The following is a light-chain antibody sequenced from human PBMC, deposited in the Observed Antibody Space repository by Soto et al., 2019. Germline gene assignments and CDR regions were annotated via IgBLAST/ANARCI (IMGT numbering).Light chain of an antibody. V-gene: IGKV1-39*01. Sequence: DIQMTQSPSTLSASVGDRVTITCRASQSISSYLNWYQQKPGKAPKLLIYDVSSLESGVPSRFSGSGSGTNFTLTISGLQSEDLATYFCQQSFSTPRTFGQGTKVDIK. CDR1: QSISSY. CDR2: DVS. J-gene: IGKJ1*01. CDR3: QQSFSTPRT.